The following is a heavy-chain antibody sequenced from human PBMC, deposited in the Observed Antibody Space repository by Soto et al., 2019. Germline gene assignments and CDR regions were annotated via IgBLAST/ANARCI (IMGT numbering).Heavy chain of an antibody. V-gene: IGHV3-23*01. Sequence: EVQLLESGGGLVQPGGSLRLSCAASGFTFSSYAMSWVRQAPGKGLQWVSAISGSGGGTYYADSVKGRFTISRDNSKNTLYLQMNSLRAEDTAVYYCAKDKDLVVLLTAMWDYWGQGTLVTVSS. J-gene: IGHJ4*02. CDR3: AKDKDLVVLLTAMWDY. CDR2: ISGSGGGT. D-gene: IGHD2-2*01. CDR1: GFTFSSYA.